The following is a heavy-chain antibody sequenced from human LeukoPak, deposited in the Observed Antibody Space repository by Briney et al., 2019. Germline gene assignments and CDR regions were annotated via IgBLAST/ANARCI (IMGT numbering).Heavy chain of an antibody. D-gene: IGHD2-15*01. CDR2: MNPNSGNT. Sequence: ASVKISCKASGYTFTGYYMHWVRQAPGQGLEWMGWMNPNSGNTGYAQKFQGRVTMTRNTSISTAYMELSSLRSEDTAVYYCARERVVVAAFFDYWGQGTLVTVSS. J-gene: IGHJ4*02. CDR1: GYTFTGYY. V-gene: IGHV1-8*02. CDR3: ARERVVVAAFFDY.